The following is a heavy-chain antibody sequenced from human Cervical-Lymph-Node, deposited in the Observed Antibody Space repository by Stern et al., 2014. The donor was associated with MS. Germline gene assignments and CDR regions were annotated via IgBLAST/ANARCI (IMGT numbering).Heavy chain of an antibody. CDR2: ISNTGNTL. D-gene: IGHD1-26*01. Sequence: QAQLVESGGTLVKPGGSLRLSCAASEFTFSDDSMSWIRQAPGKGLEWIAYISNTGNTLYYADSVRGRFTISRDNAEKSLYLQLNSLRAEDTAVYFCARDHLVGGTWSSRLAWFDPWGQGTLVTVSA. V-gene: IGHV3-11*01. J-gene: IGHJ5*02. CDR3: ARDHLVGGTWSSRLAWFDP. CDR1: EFTFSDDS.